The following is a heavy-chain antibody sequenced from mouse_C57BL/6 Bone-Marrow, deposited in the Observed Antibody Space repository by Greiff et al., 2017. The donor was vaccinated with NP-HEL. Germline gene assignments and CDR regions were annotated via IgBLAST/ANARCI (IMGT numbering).Heavy chain of an antibody. V-gene: IGHV5-4*01. D-gene: IGHD1-1*01. J-gene: IGHJ1*03. CDR1: GFTFSSYA. Sequence: EVKVEESGGGLVKPGGSLKLSCAASGFTFSSYAMSWVRQTPEKRLEWVATISDGGSYTYYPDYVKGRFTICRDNAKNNLYLQMSHLKSEDTAMYYCAGDRGGYYCDSSWYFDVWGTGTTVTVSS. CDR2: ISDGGSYT. CDR3: AGDRGGYYCDSSWYFDV.